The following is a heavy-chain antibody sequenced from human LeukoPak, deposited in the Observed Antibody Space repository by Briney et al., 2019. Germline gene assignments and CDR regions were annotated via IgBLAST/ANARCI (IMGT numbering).Heavy chain of an antibody. J-gene: IGHJ5*02. Sequence: SVKVSCKASGGTFSSYAISWVRQAPGQGLEWMGGIIPIFGTANYAQKFQGRVTITTDESTSTAYMELSSLRSEDTAVYYGARSGRYYYGSGSYGYNWFDPWGQGTLVTVSS. CDR1: GGTFSSYA. CDR3: ARSGRYYYGSGSYGYNWFDP. D-gene: IGHD3-10*01. V-gene: IGHV1-69*05. CDR2: IIPIFGTA.